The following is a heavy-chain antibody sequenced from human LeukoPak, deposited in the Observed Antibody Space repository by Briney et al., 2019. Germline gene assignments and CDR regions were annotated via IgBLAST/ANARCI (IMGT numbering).Heavy chain of an antibody. CDR1: GFTFNSYW. D-gene: IGHD6-19*01. J-gene: IGHJ4*02. CDR2: ISSDGSNT. V-gene: IGHV3-74*01. CDR3: AKRGDGGAWYDY. Sequence: GGSLRLSCAVSGFTFNSYWMDWVRQAPGEGLVWVSRISSDGSNTAYADSVKGRFTISRDNAKNTLYLQMSSLRAEDTAVYYCAKRGDGGAWYDYWGQGTLVIVSS.